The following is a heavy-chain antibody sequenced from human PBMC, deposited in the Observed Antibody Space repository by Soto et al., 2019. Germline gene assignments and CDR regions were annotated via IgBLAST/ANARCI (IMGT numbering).Heavy chain of an antibody. V-gene: IGHV3-30*18. CDR3: AKCFRGYGSGSSYFDY. D-gene: IGHD3-10*01. J-gene: IGHJ4*02. CDR1: GFTFSSYG. CDR2: ISYDGSNK. Sequence: GGSLRLSCAASGFTFSSYGMHWVRQAPGKGLEWVAVISYDGSNKYYADSVKGRFTISRDNSKNTLYLQMNSLRAEDTAVYYCAKCFRGYGSGSSYFDYWGQGTLVTVSS.